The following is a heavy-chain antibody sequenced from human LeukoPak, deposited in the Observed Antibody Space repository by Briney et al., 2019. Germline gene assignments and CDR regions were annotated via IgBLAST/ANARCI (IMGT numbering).Heavy chain of an antibody. CDR3: ARHYPSYSSSWPDAFDI. Sequence: SETLSLTCTVSGGSISHYYWSWFRQPAGKGLEWIGRIFTSGSTNYNPALKSRVTMSVDASKKQFSLKLSSVTAADTAVYYCARHYPSYSSSWPDAFDIWGQGTMVTVSS. D-gene: IGHD6-13*01. V-gene: IGHV4-4*07. CDR2: IFTSGST. CDR1: GGSISHYY. J-gene: IGHJ3*02.